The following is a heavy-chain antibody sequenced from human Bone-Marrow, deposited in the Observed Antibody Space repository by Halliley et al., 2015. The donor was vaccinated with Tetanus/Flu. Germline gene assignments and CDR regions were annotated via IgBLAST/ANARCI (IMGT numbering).Heavy chain of an antibody. V-gene: IGHV4-39*01. CDR1: TGSIDSHTYY. CDR3: ARHGFAATAPRGNAFDI. J-gene: IGHJ3*02. D-gene: IGHD6-13*01. CDR2: VYFTGNT. Sequence: LRLSCNVSTGSIDSHTYYWGWIRQPPGKGLEWIGSVYFTGNTYYNTSLKSRVTMSVHTSKNQFSLKLSSVTAADTAVYYCARHGFAATAPRGNAFDISGPGTLVTVSS.